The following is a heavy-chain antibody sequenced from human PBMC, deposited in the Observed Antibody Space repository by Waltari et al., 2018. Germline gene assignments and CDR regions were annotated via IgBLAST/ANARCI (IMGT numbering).Heavy chain of an antibody. J-gene: IGHJ2*01. D-gene: IGHD3-22*01. Sequence: VQLVESGGDLVQPGGSLRLSCAASGFPFRTSAMNWVRQAPGKGLEWISYINSNGATTYFADSVKGRFTISRDNAENSLYLQMNSLRAEDSAVYYCVRPQYYYDTSGYSWYFDLWGRGTLVIVSS. CDR1: GFPFRTSA. CDR2: INSNGATT. CDR3: VRPQYYYDTSGYSWYFDL. V-gene: IGHV3-48*03.